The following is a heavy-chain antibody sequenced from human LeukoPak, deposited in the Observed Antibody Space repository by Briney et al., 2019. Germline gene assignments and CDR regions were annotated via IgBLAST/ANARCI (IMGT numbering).Heavy chain of an antibody. D-gene: IGHD3-16*02. J-gene: IGHJ4*02. Sequence: SETLSLTCAVYGGSFSGYYWSWIRQPPGKGLEWIGEINHSGSTDYNPSLKSRVTISVDTSKNQFSLKLSSVTAADTAVYYCARNRIMITFGGIIARGAFDYWGQGTLVTVSS. CDR1: GGSFSGYY. CDR3: ARNRIMITFGGIIARGAFDY. V-gene: IGHV4-34*01. CDR2: INHSGST.